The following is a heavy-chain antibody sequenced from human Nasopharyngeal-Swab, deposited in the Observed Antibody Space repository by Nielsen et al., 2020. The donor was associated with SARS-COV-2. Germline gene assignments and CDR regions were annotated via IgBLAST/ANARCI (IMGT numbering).Heavy chain of an antibody. D-gene: IGHD2-2*01. V-gene: IGHV1-18*04. CDR1: GYTFTRHG. J-gene: IGHJ6*03. CDR3: AILAASPNYYYYYYMDV. Sequence: ASVKVSCKASGYTFTRHGVTWARQAPGQGLERMGWISTYNGNTIYAQKLQGRLTMTTDTSTSTAYMELRSLRSDDTAVYYCAILAASPNYYYYYYMDVWQRDHDHRLL. CDR2: ISTYNGNT.